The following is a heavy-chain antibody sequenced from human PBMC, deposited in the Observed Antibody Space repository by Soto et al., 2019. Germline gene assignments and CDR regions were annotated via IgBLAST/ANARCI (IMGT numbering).Heavy chain of an antibody. Sequence: ASVKVSCKASGYTFTGYLIHWLRQAPGQGLEWMGWINPNSGGTNYAQKFQGWVTMTRDTSISTAYMELSRLRSDDTAVYYCARGPIYYGSGSYSFDYWGQGTLVTVSS. CDR1: GYTFTGYL. J-gene: IGHJ4*02. D-gene: IGHD3-10*01. V-gene: IGHV1-2*04. CDR2: INPNSGGT. CDR3: ARGPIYYGSGSYSFDY.